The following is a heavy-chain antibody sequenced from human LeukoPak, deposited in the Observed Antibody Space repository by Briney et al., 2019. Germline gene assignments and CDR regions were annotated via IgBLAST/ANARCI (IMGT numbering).Heavy chain of an antibody. J-gene: IGHJ3*02. CDR3: ARGVVIVDAFDI. V-gene: IGHV1-8*01. D-gene: IGHD2-21*01. Sequence: SVKVSCKASGYTFTSYDINWVRQATGQGLEWMGWMNPNSGNTGYAQKFQGRVTMTRNTSISTAYMELSSLRSEDTAVYYCARGVVIVDAFDIWGQGTMVTVSS. CDR1: GYTFTSYD. CDR2: MNPNSGNT.